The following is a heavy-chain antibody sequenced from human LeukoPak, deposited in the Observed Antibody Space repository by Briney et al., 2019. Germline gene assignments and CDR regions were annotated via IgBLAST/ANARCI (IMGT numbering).Heavy chain of an antibody. V-gene: IGHV3-9*01. J-gene: IGHJ4*02. CDR3: AKDFQYGDYSRYFDS. Sequence: PGRSLRLSCAASGFTFDDYAMHWVRQAPGKGLEWVSGISWNSGKIGYADSVKDRFTISRDNAKNSLYLQMNSLRAEDTALYYCAKDFQYGDYSRYFDSWGQGTLVTVSS. D-gene: IGHD4-17*01. CDR1: GFTFDDYA. CDR2: ISWNSGKI.